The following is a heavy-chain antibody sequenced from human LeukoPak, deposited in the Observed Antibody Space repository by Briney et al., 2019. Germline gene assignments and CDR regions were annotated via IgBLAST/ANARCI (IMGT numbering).Heavy chain of an antibody. CDR2: IYTSGST. CDR3: ARVCCYYNSGSDPNWLDP. J-gene: IGHJ5*02. V-gene: IGHV4-61*02. CDR1: GGSISSGSYY. Sequence: SETLSLTCTVSGGSISSGSYYWSWIRQPAGKGLEWIGRIYTSGSTNYNPSLKSRVTISVDTSKNQFSLKLSSVTAADTALYFCARVCCYYNSGSDPNWLDPWGQGTRVTVSS. D-gene: IGHD3-10*01.